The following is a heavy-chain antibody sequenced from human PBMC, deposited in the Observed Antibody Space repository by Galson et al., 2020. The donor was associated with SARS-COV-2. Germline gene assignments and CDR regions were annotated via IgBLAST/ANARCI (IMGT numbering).Heavy chain of an antibody. CDR3: ARATIPADLYYFDS. Sequence: ASETLSLTCTVSGDSISSSTYYWGWIRQPPGQGLEWIGCISYSGNAYYKSSLKSRVTISLDASKNQFSLRLNSVTAADTAVYFCARATIPADLYYFDSWGQGTLVTVSS. CDR1: GDSISSSTYY. V-gene: IGHV4-39*01. D-gene: IGHD2-2*02. J-gene: IGHJ4*02. CDR2: ISYSGNA.